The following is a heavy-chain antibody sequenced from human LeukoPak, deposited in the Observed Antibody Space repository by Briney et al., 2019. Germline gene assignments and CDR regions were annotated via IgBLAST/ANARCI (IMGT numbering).Heavy chain of an antibody. D-gene: IGHD5-18*01. CDR2: IYHSGST. CDR1: GGSISSYY. J-gene: IGHJ4*02. CDR3: ARWLSDTAHVRYYFDY. V-gene: IGHV4-59*08. Sequence: KTSETLSLTCTVSGGSISSYYWSWIRQPPGKGLEWIGSIYHSGSTYYNPSLKSRVTISVDTSKNQFSLKLSSVTAADTAVYYCARWLSDTAHVRYYFDYWGQGTLVTVSS.